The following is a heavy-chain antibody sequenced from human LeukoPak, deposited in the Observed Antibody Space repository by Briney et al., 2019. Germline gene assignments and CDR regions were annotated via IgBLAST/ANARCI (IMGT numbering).Heavy chain of an antibody. CDR1: GFTFSSYG. CDR3: AKDGGDTAMVAGFDY. J-gene: IGHJ4*02. V-gene: IGHV3-30*18. Sequence: GGSLRLSCAASGFTFSSYGMHWVRQAPGKGLEWVAVISYDGSNKYYADSVKGRFTISRDNSKNTLYLQMNSLRAEDTAVYYCAKDGGDTAMVAGFDYWGQGTLVTVSS. D-gene: IGHD5-18*01. CDR2: ISYDGSNK.